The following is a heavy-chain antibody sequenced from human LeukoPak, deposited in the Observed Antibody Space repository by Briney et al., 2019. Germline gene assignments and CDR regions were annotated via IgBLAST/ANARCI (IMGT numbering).Heavy chain of an antibody. V-gene: IGHV1-46*01. CDR3: ARDSGGGTGWLLVY. CDR1: GYTFTSYY. Sequence: ASVKVSCKASGYTFTSYYMHWVRQAPGQGLEWMGIINPSGGSTTYAQKFQDRVTMTRDTSASTVYMELSSLRSEDTAVYYCARDSGGGTGWLLVYWGQGILVTVSS. D-gene: IGHD6-19*01. CDR2: INPSGGST. J-gene: IGHJ4*02.